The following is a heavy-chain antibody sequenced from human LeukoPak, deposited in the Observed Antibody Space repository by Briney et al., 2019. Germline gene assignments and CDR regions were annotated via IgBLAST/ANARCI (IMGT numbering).Heavy chain of an antibody. CDR2: ISYDGSNK. CDR1: GFTFSSYG. D-gene: IGHD6-13*01. J-gene: IGHJ6*03. CDR3: ARDGSSSWSPYYYYYMDV. Sequence: PGGSLRLSCAASGFTFSSYGMHWVRQAPGKGLEWVAVISYDGSNKYYADSVKGRFTISRDNSKNTLYLQMNSLRAEDTAVYYCARDGSSSWSPYYYYYMDVWGQGTLVTVSS. V-gene: IGHV3-30*19.